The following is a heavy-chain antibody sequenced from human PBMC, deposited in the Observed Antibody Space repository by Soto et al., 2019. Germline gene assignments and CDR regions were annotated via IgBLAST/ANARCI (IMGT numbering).Heavy chain of an antibody. Sequence: LRLSCAASGFTFSSYGMHWVRQAPSKGLEWVAVISYDGNNEYYADSVKGRFTVSRDNSKNTLYLQINRLGADDTAVYYCANDRATLPQYYYYGMDVWGQGTTVTVSS. CDR1: GFTFSSYG. J-gene: IGHJ6*02. V-gene: IGHV3-30*18. CDR2: ISYDGNNE. CDR3: ANDRATLPQYYYYGMDV. D-gene: IGHD1-26*01.